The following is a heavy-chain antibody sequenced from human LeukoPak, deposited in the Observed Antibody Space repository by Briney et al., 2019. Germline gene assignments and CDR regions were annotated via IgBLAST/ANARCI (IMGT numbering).Heavy chain of an antibody. Sequence: GASVKVSCKASGYTFTGYYMHWARQAPGQGLEWMGWINPNSGGTNYAQKFQGRVTMTRDTSISTAYMELSRLRPDDTAVYYCARVQDVDTAMVMADWGQGTLVTVSS. V-gene: IGHV1-2*02. J-gene: IGHJ4*02. D-gene: IGHD5-18*01. CDR1: GYTFTGYY. CDR3: ARVQDVDTAMVMAD. CDR2: INPNSGGT.